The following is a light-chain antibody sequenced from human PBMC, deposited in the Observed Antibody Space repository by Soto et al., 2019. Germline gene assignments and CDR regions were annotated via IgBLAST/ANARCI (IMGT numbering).Light chain of an antibody. J-gene: IGKJ4*01. CDR1: QGIRTW. CDR2: ASS. Sequence: DVQMTQSPSSLSASVGDRVTITCRASQGIRTWLVWYQQKPDTAPRSLIFASSGLQSGVPSRFSGSGSETEFTLTIDSLQPEDFATYYCQQYDSYPLTFGGGTRVEV. V-gene: IGKV1D-16*01. CDR3: QQYDSYPLT.